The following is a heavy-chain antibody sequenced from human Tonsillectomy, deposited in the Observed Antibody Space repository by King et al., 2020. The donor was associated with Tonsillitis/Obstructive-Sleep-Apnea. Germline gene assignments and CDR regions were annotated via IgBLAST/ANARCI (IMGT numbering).Heavy chain of an antibody. CDR2: IYYSGST. D-gene: IGHD6-6*01. CDR3: ARRWRYSSSSFDY. Sequence: MQLQESGPGLVKPSETLSLTCTVSGGSISSSSYYWGWIRQPPGKGLEWIGSIYYSGSTYYNPSLKSRVTISVDTSKNQFSLKLSSVTAADTAVYYCARRWRYSSSSFDYWGQGTLVTVSS. CDR1: GGSISSSSYY. J-gene: IGHJ4*02. V-gene: IGHV4-39*01.